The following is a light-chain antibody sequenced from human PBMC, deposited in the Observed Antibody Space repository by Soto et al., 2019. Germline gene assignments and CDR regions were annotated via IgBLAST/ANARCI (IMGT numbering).Light chain of an antibody. V-gene: IGKV3-11*01. Sequence: EIVLTQSPATLSLSPGERATLSCRASQSINGYLAWYQHKPGQAPRLLIDDASNRATGVPARFSSSGSGTDFILTISSLEPEDFAVYYCQQRSNWPPWTFGQGTKVEIK. CDR1: QSINGY. CDR2: DAS. CDR3: QQRSNWPPWT. J-gene: IGKJ1*01.